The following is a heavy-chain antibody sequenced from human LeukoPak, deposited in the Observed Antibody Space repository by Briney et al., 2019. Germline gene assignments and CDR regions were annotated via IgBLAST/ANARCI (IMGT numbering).Heavy chain of an antibody. Sequence: SETLSLTCTVPGGSISSSGSYWGWIRQPPGKGLEWIGNIYHSGNTYYNPSLKSRVTMSVDTSKNQFSLKLRSVTAADTSVFYCARQRPNAFDIWGQGTMVTVSS. CDR2: IYHSGNT. CDR3: ARQRPNAFDI. V-gene: IGHV4-39*01. CDR1: GGSISSSGSY. D-gene: IGHD6-25*01. J-gene: IGHJ3*02.